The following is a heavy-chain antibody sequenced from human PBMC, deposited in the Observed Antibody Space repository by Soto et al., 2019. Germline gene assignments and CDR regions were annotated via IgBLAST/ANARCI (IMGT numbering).Heavy chain of an antibody. CDR3: ARSIAVAGRGFDY. Sequence: SVKVSCKASGGTFSSYTISWVRQAPGQGLEWMGRIIPILGIANYAQKFQGRVTITADKSTSTAYMELSSLRSEDTAVYYCARSIAVAGRGFDYWGQGTLVTVSS. J-gene: IGHJ4*02. D-gene: IGHD6-19*01. V-gene: IGHV1-69*02. CDR1: GGTFSSYT. CDR2: IIPILGIA.